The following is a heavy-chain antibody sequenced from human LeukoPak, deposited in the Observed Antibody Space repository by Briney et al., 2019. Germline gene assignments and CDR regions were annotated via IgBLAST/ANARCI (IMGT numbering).Heavy chain of an antibody. CDR3: ARWRGAQSEFVY. CDR1: RFTLSSYS. Sequence: GGSLRLSCAASRFTLSSYSMNWVRQAPGKGLEWVSSISSSSSYMYYADSVKGRFTISRDNAKNSLYLQMNSLRAEDTAVYYCARWRGAQSEFVYWGQGSLVTVSS. J-gene: IGHJ4*02. CDR2: ISSSSSYM. V-gene: IGHV3-21*01. D-gene: IGHD3-3*01.